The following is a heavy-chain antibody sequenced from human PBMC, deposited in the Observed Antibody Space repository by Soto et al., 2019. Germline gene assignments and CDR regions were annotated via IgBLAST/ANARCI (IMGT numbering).Heavy chain of an antibody. V-gene: IGHV4-31*03. Sequence: SETLSLTCTVSGGSISSGGYYWSWIRQHPGKGLEWIGYIYYSGSTYYNPSLKSRVTISVDTSKNQFSLKLSSVTAADTAVYYCARNPEGYSYGYLDYFDYWGQGTLVTVSS. CDR2: IYYSGST. D-gene: IGHD5-18*01. J-gene: IGHJ4*02. CDR1: GGSISSGGYY. CDR3: ARNPEGYSYGYLDYFDY.